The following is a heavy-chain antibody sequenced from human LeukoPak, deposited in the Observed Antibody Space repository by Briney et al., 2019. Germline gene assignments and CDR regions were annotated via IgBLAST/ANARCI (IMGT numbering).Heavy chain of an antibody. J-gene: IGHJ3*02. CDR1: GGSISSGSYY. CDR3: AREPRGEDAFDI. D-gene: IGHD3-10*01. V-gene: IGHV4-61*02. CDR2: IYTSGST. Sequence: PSQTLFLICTVSGGSISSGSYYGSWIRQPGGKGLEWMGRIYTSGSTNYNPSLNSRVTISVDTSKNQFSLKLSSVTAADTAVYYCAREPRGEDAFDIWGQGTMVTVSS.